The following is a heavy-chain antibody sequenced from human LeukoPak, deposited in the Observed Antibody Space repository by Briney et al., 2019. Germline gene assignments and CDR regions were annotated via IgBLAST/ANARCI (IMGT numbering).Heavy chain of an antibody. Sequence: PSETLSLTCTVSGDSIINYYWSWIRQSPGKGLEWIGYIYYSGSTKYNPSLNSRVTISVDTSKNQFSLKLSSVTAADTAVYYCARGSSGSYYYYYMDVWGKGTTVTVSS. D-gene: IGHD1-26*01. CDR1: GDSIINYY. V-gene: IGHV4-59*08. CDR3: ARGSSGSYYYYYMDV. CDR2: IYYSGST. J-gene: IGHJ6*03.